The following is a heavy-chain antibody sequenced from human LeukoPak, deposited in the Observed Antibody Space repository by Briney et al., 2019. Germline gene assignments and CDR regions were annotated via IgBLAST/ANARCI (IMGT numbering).Heavy chain of an antibody. CDR3: ARDPGELRFLEWLWHKSPTFFDY. V-gene: IGHV3-30*02. Sequence: GGSLRLSCAASGFTFSSYGMHWVRQAPGKGLEWVACIRYDGSNKKYVDSVKGRFTISRDNSKNTLYLQMNSLRAEDTAVYYCARDPGELRFLEWLWHKSPTFFDYWGQGTLVTVSS. CDR1: GFTFSSYG. J-gene: IGHJ4*02. D-gene: IGHD3-3*01. CDR2: IRYDGSNK.